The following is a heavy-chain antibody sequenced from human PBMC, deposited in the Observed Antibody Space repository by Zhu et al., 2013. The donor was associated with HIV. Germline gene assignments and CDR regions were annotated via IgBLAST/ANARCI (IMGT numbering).Heavy chain of an antibody. CDR3: ARDPKPNCSGGSCYSDY. D-gene: IGHD2-15*01. CDR2: IYHSGST. CDR1: GGSISSSNW. Sequence: QVQLQESGPGLVKPSGTLSLTCAVSGGSISSSNWWSWVRQPPGKGLEWIGEIYHSGSTNYNPSLKSRVTISVDTSKNQFSLKLSSVTAADTAVYYCARDPKPNCSGGSCYSDYWGQGTLVTVSS. V-gene: IGHV4-4*02. J-gene: IGHJ4*02.